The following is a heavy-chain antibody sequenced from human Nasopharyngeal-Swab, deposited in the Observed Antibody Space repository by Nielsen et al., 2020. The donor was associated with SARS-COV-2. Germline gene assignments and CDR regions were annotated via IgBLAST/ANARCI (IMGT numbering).Heavy chain of an antibody. CDR3: ARAPLTIFEYYFDY. Sequence: SETLSLTCTVSGGSVSSGSYYWSWIRQPPGKGLEWIGYIYYTGGTNYNASLKSRVTISADTSKNQFSLKLSSVTAADTAVYYCARAPLTIFEYYFDYWGQGTLVTVSS. CDR1: GGSVSSGSYY. J-gene: IGHJ4*02. CDR2: IYYTGGT. D-gene: IGHD3-9*01. V-gene: IGHV4-61*01.